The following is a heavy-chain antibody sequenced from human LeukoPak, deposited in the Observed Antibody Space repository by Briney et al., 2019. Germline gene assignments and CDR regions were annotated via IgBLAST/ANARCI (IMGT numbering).Heavy chain of an antibody. Sequence: ASVKVSCKASGYTFNSYGISWVRQAPGQGLEWMGWISADNGNTNYAQRIQGRVTMTTDTSTSTAYMELRSLRSDDTAVYYCARAGGTLLIDYWGQGTLVTVSS. D-gene: IGHD3-16*01. J-gene: IGHJ4*02. V-gene: IGHV1-18*01. CDR1: GYTFNSYG. CDR2: ISADNGNT. CDR3: ARAGGTLLIDY.